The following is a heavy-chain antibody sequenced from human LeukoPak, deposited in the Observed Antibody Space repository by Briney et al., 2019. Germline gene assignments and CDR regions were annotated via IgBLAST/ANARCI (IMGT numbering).Heavy chain of an antibody. CDR3: AMTMKYCSGGTCQEAFEI. D-gene: IGHD2-15*01. CDR2: ISGSGGRT. J-gene: IGHJ3*02. CDR1: GFTFSTHA. V-gene: IGHV3-23*01. Sequence: GGSLRLSCAASGFTFSTHAMSWVRQAPGKGLEWVSAISGSGGRTYHADSVKGRFTISRDNSENTLFLQMNGLRAEDTAIYYCAMTMKYCSGGTCQEAFEIWGQGTMVTVSS.